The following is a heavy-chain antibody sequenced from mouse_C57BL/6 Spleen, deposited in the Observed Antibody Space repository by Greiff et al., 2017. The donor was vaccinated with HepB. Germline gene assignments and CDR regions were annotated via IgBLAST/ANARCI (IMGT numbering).Heavy chain of an antibody. CDR2: IYPGDGDT. CDR1: GYAFSSYW. Sequence: VQLQESGAELVKPGASVKISCKASGYAFSSYWMNWVKQRPGKGLEWIGQIYPGDGDTNYNGKFKGKATLTADKSSSTAYMQLSSLTSEDSAVYFCARVIYYGNYAFFDYWGQGTTLTVSS. V-gene: IGHV1-80*01. CDR3: ARVIYYGNYAFFDY. J-gene: IGHJ2*01. D-gene: IGHD2-1*01.